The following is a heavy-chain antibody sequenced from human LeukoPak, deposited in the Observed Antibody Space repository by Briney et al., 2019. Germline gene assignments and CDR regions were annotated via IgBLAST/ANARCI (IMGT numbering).Heavy chain of an antibody. Sequence: PGGSLRLSCAASGFTFSSYAMHWVRQAPGKGLEWVAVISYDGSNKYYAGSVKGRFTISRDNAKNSLYLQMNSLRAEDTAVYYCARDFEAAGLDYWGQGTLVTVSS. CDR2: ISYDGSNK. CDR3: ARDFEAAGLDY. CDR1: GFTFSSYA. D-gene: IGHD6-13*01. V-gene: IGHV3-30-3*01. J-gene: IGHJ4*02.